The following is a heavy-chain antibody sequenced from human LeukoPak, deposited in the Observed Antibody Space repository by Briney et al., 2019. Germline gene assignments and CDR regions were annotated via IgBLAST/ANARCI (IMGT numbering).Heavy chain of an antibody. J-gene: IGHJ4*02. CDR3: ARERVVKGFDY. Sequence: GGSLRLSCAGSGFTFRSYAMHWVRQAPGKGLEWVAGVSYDGSGEDYAESVKGRLTISRDNSENTLYLQMHSLRAEDTAVYYCARERVVKGFDYWGQGTLVIVSS. V-gene: IGHV3-30-3*01. D-gene: IGHD3-22*01. CDR1: GFTFRSYA. CDR2: VSYDGSGE.